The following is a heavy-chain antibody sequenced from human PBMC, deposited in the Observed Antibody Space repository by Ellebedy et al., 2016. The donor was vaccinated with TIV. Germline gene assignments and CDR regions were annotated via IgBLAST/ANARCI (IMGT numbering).Heavy chain of an antibody. CDR2: INHSGST. J-gene: IGHJ3*02. CDR1: GGSFSGYY. V-gene: IGHV4-34*01. D-gene: IGHD3-22*01. CDR3: ARGYYDSRGYSNPFDI. Sequence: SETLSLXXAVYGGSFSGYYWSWIRQPPGKGLEWIGEINHSGSTNYNPSLKSRVTISVDTSKNQFSLKLSSVTAADTAVYYCARGYYDSRGYSNPFDIWGQGTMVTVSS.